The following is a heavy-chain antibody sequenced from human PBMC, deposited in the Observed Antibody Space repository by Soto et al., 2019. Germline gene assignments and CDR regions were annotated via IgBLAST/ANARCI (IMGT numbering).Heavy chain of an antibody. CDR2: IYWNDDK. J-gene: IGHJ5*02. CDR3: AHRPLVGATLSFDP. D-gene: IGHD1-26*01. CDR1: GFSLSTSGVN. Sequence: QITLKESGPTLVKPTQTLTLTCTFSGFSLSTSGVNVGWIRQPPGKALEWLALIYWNDDKRYSPSLKSRLTITKDTSKNQVVLTMTNMDPVDTATHYCAHRPLVGATLSFDPWGQGTLVTVSS. V-gene: IGHV2-5*01.